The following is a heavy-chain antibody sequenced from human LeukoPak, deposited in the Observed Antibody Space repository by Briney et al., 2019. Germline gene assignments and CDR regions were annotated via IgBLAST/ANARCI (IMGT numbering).Heavy chain of an antibody. CDR3: ARGGPTYDYVGGKAVFDI. CDR1: GFTFSSYS. Sequence: GGSLRLSCAASGFTFSSYSMNWVRQAPGKGLEWVSSISSSSSYIYYADSVKGRFTISRDNAKNSLYLQMNSLRAEDTAVYYCARGGPTYDYVGGKAVFDIWAKGTMATVSS. J-gene: IGHJ3*02. CDR2: ISSSSSYI. D-gene: IGHD3-16*01. V-gene: IGHV3-21*01.